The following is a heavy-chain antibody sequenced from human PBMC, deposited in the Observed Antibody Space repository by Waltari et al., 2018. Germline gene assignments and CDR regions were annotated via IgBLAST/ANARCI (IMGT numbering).Heavy chain of an antibody. V-gene: IGHV3-7*04. Sequence: EVQLVESGGGLVQPGGSLRLSCAASGFTFSSYWMSWVRQAPGKGLGWVANIKQDGSEKYYVDSVKGRFTISRDNAKNSLYLQMNSLRAEDTAVYYCARVRSGSGWYWNYWGQGTLVTVSS. CDR3: ARVRSGSGWYWNY. J-gene: IGHJ4*02. D-gene: IGHD6-19*01. CDR1: GFTFSSYW. CDR2: IKQDGSEK.